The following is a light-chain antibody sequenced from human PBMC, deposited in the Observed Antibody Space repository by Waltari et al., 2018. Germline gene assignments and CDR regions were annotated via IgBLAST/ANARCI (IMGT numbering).Light chain of an antibody. CDR1: RRDVGGSNY. CDR3: CSYAGSYTYV. CDR2: DGS. Sequence: QSALTQPRSVPGSPGQSVTISCTGTRRDVGGSNYVSWYQQHPGKPPKLMLYDGSKRPSGVPDRFSGSKSGNTASLTISGLQAEDEADYYCCSYAGSYTYVFGTGTKVTVL. J-gene: IGLJ1*01. V-gene: IGLV2-11*01.